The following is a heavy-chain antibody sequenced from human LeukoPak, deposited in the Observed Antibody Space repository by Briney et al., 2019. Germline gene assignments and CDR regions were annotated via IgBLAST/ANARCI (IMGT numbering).Heavy chain of an antibody. J-gene: IGHJ4*02. V-gene: IGHV1-18*01. D-gene: IGHD1-1*01. CDR1: GYTFTTYG. CDR3: ARDAQLGNFDY. Sequence: GASVKVSCKASGYTFTTYGFSWMRQAPGQGREWMGWINPYNGDTNYAQKFQSRVTMTTDTSTSTAYMELRSLRSDDTAIYYCARDAQLGNFDYWGQGTLVTVSS. CDR2: INPYNGDT.